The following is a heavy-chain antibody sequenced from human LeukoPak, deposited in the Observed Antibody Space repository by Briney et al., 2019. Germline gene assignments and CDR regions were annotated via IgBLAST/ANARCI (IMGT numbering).Heavy chain of an antibody. D-gene: IGHD6-6*01. J-gene: IGHJ4*02. CDR1: GGSISSSSYY. Sequence: SETLSLTCTVSGGSISSSSYYWGWIRQPPGKGLGWIGSIYYSGSTYYNPSLKSRVTISVDTSKNQFSLKLSSVTAADTAVYYCASQPPFIAARQTTDYWGQGTLVTVSS. CDR3: ASQPPFIAARQTTDY. CDR2: IYYSGST. V-gene: IGHV4-39*01.